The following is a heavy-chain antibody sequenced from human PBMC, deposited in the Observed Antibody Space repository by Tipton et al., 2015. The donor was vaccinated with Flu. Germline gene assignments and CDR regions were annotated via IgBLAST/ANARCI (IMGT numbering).Heavy chain of an antibody. Sequence: GSLRLSCEASGFTFSSYDMHWVRQTTGKGLEWVSGIGTSGDTYYPGSVKGRFTISRENAKNSVYLQMRSLRAGDTAVYYCAGGPLPDSNWYNGMDVWGQGTTVTVFS. D-gene: IGHD6-13*01. CDR3: AGGPLPDSNWYNGMDV. J-gene: IGHJ6*02. V-gene: IGHV3-13*01. CDR1: GFTFSSYD. CDR2: IGTSGDT.